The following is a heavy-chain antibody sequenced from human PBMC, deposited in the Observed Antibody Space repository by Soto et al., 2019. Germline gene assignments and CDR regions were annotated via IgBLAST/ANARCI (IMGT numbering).Heavy chain of an antibody. CDR2: ISGSGGST. V-gene: IGHV3-23*01. J-gene: IGHJ3*02. D-gene: IGHD1-1*01. CDR1: GFTFRSYA. CDR3: AKTGPWTRGAFDI. Sequence: GGSLRLSCAASGFTFRSYARSWVRQAPGKGLEWVSAISGSGGSTYYADSVKGRFTISRDNSKNTLYLQMNSLRAEDTAVYYCAKTGPWTRGAFDIWGQGTMVTVSS.